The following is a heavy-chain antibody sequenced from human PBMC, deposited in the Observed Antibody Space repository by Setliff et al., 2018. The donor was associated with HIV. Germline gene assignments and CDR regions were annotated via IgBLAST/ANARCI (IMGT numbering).Heavy chain of an antibody. J-gene: IGHJ4*02. CDR3: ARSGTGGYSYGLEY. V-gene: IGHV3-74*01. CDR1: GFTFNSYW. D-gene: IGHD5-18*01. CDR2: INNDETIT. Sequence: GSLRLSCAASGFTFNSYWMHWVRQAPGKGLMWVSHINNDETITKYADSVKGRFTISRDNAKNTLYLQMNSLRAEDTAVYYCARSGTGGYSYGLEYWGQGTLVTVSS.